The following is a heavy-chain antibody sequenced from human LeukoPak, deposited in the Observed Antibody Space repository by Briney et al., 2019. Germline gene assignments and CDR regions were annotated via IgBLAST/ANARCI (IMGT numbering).Heavy chain of an antibody. CDR1: GFSFSSFP. CDR3: ARDTVNAPFVVSLDY. D-gene: IGHD2-8*01. Sequence: GGSLRLSCAASGFSFSSFPINRVRQAPGKGLEWVSHISSSGNTEYYLDSVRGRFTMSRDNAKNLLFLEMHSLRAEDTAVYYCARDTVNAPFVVSLDYWGQRALVTVSS. CDR2: ISSSGNTE. J-gene: IGHJ4*02. V-gene: IGHV3-48*03.